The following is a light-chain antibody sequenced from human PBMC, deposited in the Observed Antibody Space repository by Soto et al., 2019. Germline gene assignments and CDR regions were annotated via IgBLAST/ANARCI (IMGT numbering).Light chain of an antibody. CDR3: SSYTSSSTLYVV. J-gene: IGLJ2*01. CDR2: DVS. V-gene: IGLV2-14*01. Sequence: QSALTQPASVSRSPGQSITFSCTGTSSDVGGYNYVSWYQQHPGKAPKLMIYDVSNRPSGVSNRFSGSKSGNTASLTISGLQAEDEADYYCSSYTSSSTLYVVFGGGTKLTVL. CDR1: SSDVGGYNY.